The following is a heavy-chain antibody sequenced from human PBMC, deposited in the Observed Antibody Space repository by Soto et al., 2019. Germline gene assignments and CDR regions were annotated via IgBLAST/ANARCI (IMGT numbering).Heavy chain of an antibody. V-gene: IGHV3-21*01. Sequence: EVQLVESGGGLVKPGGSLRLSCAASGFTFSRYSMNWVRQAPGKGLEWVSSISSTSSYIYYADSVKCRFTISRDNAKNSLYLQMNSLRAEDTAVYYCARADDSGIWGQGTMVTVSS. D-gene: IGHD3-22*01. CDR2: ISSTSSYI. CDR3: ARADDSGI. J-gene: IGHJ3*02. CDR1: GFTFSRYS.